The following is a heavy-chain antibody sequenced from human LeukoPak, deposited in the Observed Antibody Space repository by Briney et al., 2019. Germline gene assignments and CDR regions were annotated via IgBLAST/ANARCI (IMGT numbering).Heavy chain of an antibody. CDR1: GGTFSSYA. V-gene: IGHV1-69*05. CDR3: ARASYDSSGYYLPFDY. Sequence: ASVKVSCKASGGTFSSYAISWVRQAPGQGLEWMGRIIPTFGTANYAQKFQGRVTITTDESTSTAYMELSSLRSEDTAVYYCARASYDSSGYYLPFDYWGQGTLVTVSS. D-gene: IGHD3-22*01. CDR2: IIPTFGTA. J-gene: IGHJ4*02.